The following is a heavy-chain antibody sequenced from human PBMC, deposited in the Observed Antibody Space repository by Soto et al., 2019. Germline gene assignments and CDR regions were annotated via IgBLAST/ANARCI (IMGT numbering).Heavy chain of an antibody. J-gene: IGHJ5*02. CDR2: INPKSGAS. Sequence: QVQLVQSGAEVKKPGASVKVSCKAAGYIFSDYYIHWVRQAPGQGLEWMGWINPKSGASDYAKKFQVRVTMTRYTSISTVYMDLSRLRTDDTAVYYCARVRMTILGVAMGYNWFGPWGQGTLFTVSS. V-gene: IGHV1-2*02. CDR3: ARVRMTILGVAMGYNWFGP. CDR1: GYIFSDYY. D-gene: IGHD3-3*01.